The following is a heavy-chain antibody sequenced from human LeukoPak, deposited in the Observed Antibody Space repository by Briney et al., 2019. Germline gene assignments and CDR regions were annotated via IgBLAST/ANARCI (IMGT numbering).Heavy chain of an antibody. J-gene: IGHJ4*02. D-gene: IGHD3-22*01. CDR2: IHYSGST. CDR1: GGSISSSSYY. Sequence: SETLSLTCTVSGGSISSSSYYWGWIRQPPGKGLEWIGSIHYSGSTYYNPSLKSRVTISVDTSKNQFSLKLSSVTAADTAVYYCARHWAHKTYYYDSSGYYFDYWGQGTLVTVSS. CDR3: ARHWAHKTYYYDSSGYYFDY. V-gene: IGHV4-39*01.